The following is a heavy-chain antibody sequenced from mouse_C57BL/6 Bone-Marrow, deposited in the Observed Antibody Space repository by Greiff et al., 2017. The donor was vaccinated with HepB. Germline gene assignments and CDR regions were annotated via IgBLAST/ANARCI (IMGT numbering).Heavy chain of an antibody. CDR3: ARDADDYDNYAMDY. Sequence: EVMLVESGGGLVQSGRSLRLSCATSGFTFSDFYMEWVRQAPGKGLEWIAASRNKANDYTTEYSASVKGRFIVSRDTSQSILYLQMNALRAEDTAIYYCARDADDYDNYAMDYWGQGTSVTVSS. J-gene: IGHJ4*01. V-gene: IGHV7-1*01. CDR1: GFTFSDFY. D-gene: IGHD2-4*01. CDR2: SRNKANDYTT.